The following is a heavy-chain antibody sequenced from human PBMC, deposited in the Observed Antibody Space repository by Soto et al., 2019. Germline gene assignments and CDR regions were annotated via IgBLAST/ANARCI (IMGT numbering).Heavy chain of an antibody. D-gene: IGHD3-10*01. J-gene: IGHJ6*03. CDR2: ISAYNGNT. Sequence: ASVKVSCKASGYTFTSYGISWVRQAPGQGLEWMGWISAYNGNTNYAQKLQGRVTMTTDTSTSTAYMELRSLRSDDTAVYYCARVGPNPHSMVRGVITPKYYYYMDVWGKGTTVTVSS. CDR1: GYTFTSYG. CDR3: ARVGPNPHSMVRGVITPKYYYYMDV. V-gene: IGHV1-18*01.